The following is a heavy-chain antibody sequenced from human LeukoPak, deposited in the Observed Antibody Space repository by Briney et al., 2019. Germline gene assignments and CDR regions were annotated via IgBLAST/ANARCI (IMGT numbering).Heavy chain of an antibody. V-gene: IGHV3-48*01. D-gene: IGHD3-10*01. CDR2: ISSSSSTI. CDR3: ARAGFMVRYYYRDV. Sequence: TGGSLRLSCAASGFTFSSYSMNWVRQAPGKGLEWVSYISSSSSTIYYADSVKGRFTISRDNAKNSLYLQMNSLRAEDTAVYYCARAGFMVRYYYRDVWGKGTTVTVSS. CDR1: GFTFSSYS. J-gene: IGHJ6*03.